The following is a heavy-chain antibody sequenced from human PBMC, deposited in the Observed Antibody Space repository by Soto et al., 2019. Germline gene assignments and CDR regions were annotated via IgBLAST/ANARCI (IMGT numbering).Heavy chain of an antibody. J-gene: IGHJ5*02. D-gene: IGHD2-2*01. V-gene: IGHV3-30*03. CDR1: GFTFSDYG. Sequence: QVQLVESGGGVVQLGPSLRLSCAPSGFTFSDYGIHWVRQSPAKGLEWVAVISHDGGDIFYADSVKGRFTISRDNSKNTLYLQMNSLKPEDTAVYYCARDPRNCASTSCTPHSLNNWFDPWGQGTLVAVSS. CDR3: ARDPRNCASTSCTPHSLNNWFDP. CDR2: ISHDGGDI.